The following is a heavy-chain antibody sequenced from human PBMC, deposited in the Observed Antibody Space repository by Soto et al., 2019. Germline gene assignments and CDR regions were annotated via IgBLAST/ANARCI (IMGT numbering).Heavy chain of an antibody. J-gene: IGHJ5*02. V-gene: IGHV4-30-4*01. CDR3: ARERPDGARLDP. Sequence: QVQLQESGPGLVKPSQTLSLTCTVSGGSISSGDYYWSWIRQPPGKGLEWIGYIYHSGSTYYNPSRKRRVTISVDTSKNQFSLKLSSVTAADTAVYYCARERPDGARLDPWGQGTLVTVSS. CDR1: GGSISSGDYY. CDR2: IYHSGST. D-gene: IGHD6-6*01.